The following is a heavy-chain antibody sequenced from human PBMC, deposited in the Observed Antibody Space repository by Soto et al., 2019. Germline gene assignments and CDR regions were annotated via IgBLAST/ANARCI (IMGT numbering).Heavy chain of an antibody. CDR1: GFTFSSYG. J-gene: IGHJ4*02. Sequence: GGSLRLSCAASGFTFSSYGMHWVRQAPGKGLEWVAVISYDGSNKYYADSVKGRFTISRDNSKNTLYLQMNSLRAEDTAVYYCAKETALRYFDWLLSLPQGNWGQGTLVTVSS. CDR2: ISYDGSNK. D-gene: IGHD3-9*01. V-gene: IGHV3-30*18. CDR3: AKETALRYFDWLLSLPQGN.